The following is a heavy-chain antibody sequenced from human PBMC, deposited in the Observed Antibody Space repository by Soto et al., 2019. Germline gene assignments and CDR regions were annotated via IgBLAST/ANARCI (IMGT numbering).Heavy chain of an antibody. CDR1: GGSMSSSNW. CDR2: THHSGRT. V-gene: IGHV4-4*02. CDR3: ARSEATVLDY. D-gene: IGHD4-17*01. Sequence: QVQLQESGPGLVKPSGTLSLTCTVSGGSMSSSNWWNWVRQPPGKGLEWIWETHHSGRTNYNPSLKSPVTISVDKSKNHFSLKLSSVTAADTAVYYCARSEATVLDYWGQGTLVTVSS. J-gene: IGHJ4*02.